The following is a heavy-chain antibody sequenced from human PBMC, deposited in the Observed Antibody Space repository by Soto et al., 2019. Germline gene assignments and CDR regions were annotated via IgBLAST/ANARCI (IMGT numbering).Heavy chain of an antibody. J-gene: IGHJ4*02. CDR1: GYTFTNYA. Sequence: QVQLVQSGAEVKRPGASVKVSCKDSGYTFTNYAVHWVRQAPGQRLEWMGWINAGDGNTKYSRNFQGRVSMTRDTSASTAYMELSSLRSEDTAVYYCVRDGAVAGNINFDFWGQGTLVTVSS. V-gene: IGHV1-3*01. CDR3: VRDGAVAGNINFDF. D-gene: IGHD6-19*01. CDR2: INAGDGNT.